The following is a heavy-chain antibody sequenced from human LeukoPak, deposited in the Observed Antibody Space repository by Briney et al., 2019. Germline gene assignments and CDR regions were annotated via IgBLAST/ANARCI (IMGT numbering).Heavy chain of an antibody. D-gene: IGHD2-15*01. Sequence: SGGSLRLSCAASGFTFSSYAMSWVRQAPGKGLEWVSAISGSGGSTYYADSVKGRFTISRDNSKTTLYLQMNSLRAEDTAVYYCAKGSAAGYCSGGSCYYGYYFDYWGQGTLVTVSS. CDR2: ISGSGGST. V-gene: IGHV3-23*01. J-gene: IGHJ4*02. CDR3: AKGSAAGYCSGGSCYYGYYFDY. CDR1: GFTFSSYA.